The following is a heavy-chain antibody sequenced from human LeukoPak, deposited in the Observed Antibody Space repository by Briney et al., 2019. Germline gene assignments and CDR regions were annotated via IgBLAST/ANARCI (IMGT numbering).Heavy chain of an antibody. V-gene: IGHV4-39*01. CDR2: FYRSGST. Sequence: GTLSLTLMVSGGANSHNLYYGDWTRDSPGKAVEGISSFYRSGSTYYNPSLRGRVTISVDTSKNQFSLRLSSVTAADTAVYYCASIRVDSGYDSFDCWGQGTLVTVSS. J-gene: IGHJ4*02. CDR3: ASIRVDSGYDSFDC. CDR1: GGANSHNLYY. D-gene: IGHD5-12*01.